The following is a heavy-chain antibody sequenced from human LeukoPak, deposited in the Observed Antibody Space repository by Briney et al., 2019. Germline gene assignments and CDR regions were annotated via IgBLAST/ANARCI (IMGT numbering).Heavy chain of an antibody. J-gene: IGHJ4*02. D-gene: IGHD3-10*01. CDR3: ARGPFTMVRGLNRGHYFDY. CDR2: ISYDGSNK. CDR1: GFTFSSYA. Sequence: GGSLRLSCAASGFTFSSYAMHWVRQAPGKGLEWVAVISYDGSNKYYADSVKGRFTISRDNSKNTLYLQMNSLRPEDTAVYYCARGPFTMVRGLNRGHYFDYWGQGTLVTVSS. V-gene: IGHV3-30*04.